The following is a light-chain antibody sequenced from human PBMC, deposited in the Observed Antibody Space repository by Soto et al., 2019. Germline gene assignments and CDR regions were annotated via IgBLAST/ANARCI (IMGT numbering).Light chain of an antibody. CDR3: QQCSWHPFTVT. J-gene: IGKJ4*01. Sequence: EIVMTQSPATLSVSPGERATLSCRASQSVSSNLAWYQQKPGQAPRLLIYDASTRATGIPARFSGSRSGTEYPLTISSLQSEDSAVYYCQQCSWHPFTVTFGGGTKVEIK. CDR1: QSVSSN. V-gene: IGKV3-15*01. CDR2: DAS.